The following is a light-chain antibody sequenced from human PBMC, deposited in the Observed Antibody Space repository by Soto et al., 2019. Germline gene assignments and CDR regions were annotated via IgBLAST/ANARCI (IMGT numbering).Light chain of an antibody. Sequence: QSALTQPPSASGSPGQSVTISCTGTSSDVGGYNYVSWYQQHPGKAPKLMIYEVSKRPSGVPDRFSGSKSGNTAALTVSGLVVEDEADDYCGSDAARHDLVVLGTGSKLTV. V-gene: IGLV2-8*01. CDR3: GSDAARHDLVV. CDR1: SSDVGGYNY. J-gene: IGLJ1*01. CDR2: EVS.